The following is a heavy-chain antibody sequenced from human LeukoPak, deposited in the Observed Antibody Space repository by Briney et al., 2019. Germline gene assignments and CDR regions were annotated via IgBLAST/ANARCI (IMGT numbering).Heavy chain of an antibody. Sequence: SETLSLTCSFSGDSLSSSTYYWGWIRQPPGKGLEWIGNVYYSGSTIYNPSIRSRITMALETSRNHISLKLSSVTAADTAVYYCVFHLRRGTPFWWGPGTLVTVSS. CDR2: VYYSGST. J-gene: IGHJ4*02. CDR1: GDSLSSSTYY. D-gene: IGHD3-3*02. V-gene: IGHV4-39*07. CDR3: VFHLRRGTPFW.